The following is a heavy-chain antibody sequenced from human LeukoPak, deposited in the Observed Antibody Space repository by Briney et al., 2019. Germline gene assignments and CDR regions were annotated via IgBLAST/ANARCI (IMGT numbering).Heavy chain of an antibody. D-gene: IGHD4-17*01. Sequence: SETLSLTCTVSGDSISSGGYCWNWFRQHPGKGLEWIGYIYSSGSTFYNPSLKSRVIISVDTSKNQFSLKLSSVTAADTAVYYCAREPHYGDYIGWFDPWGQGTLVTVSS. CDR1: GDSISSGGYC. J-gene: IGHJ5*02. V-gene: IGHV4-30-4*01. CDR3: AREPHYGDYIGWFDP. CDR2: IYSSGST.